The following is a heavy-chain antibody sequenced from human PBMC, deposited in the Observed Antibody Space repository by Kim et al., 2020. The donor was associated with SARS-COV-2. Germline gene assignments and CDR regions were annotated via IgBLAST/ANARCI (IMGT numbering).Heavy chain of an antibody. J-gene: IGHJ6*02. Sequence: GGSLRLSCVASGLTFSDQYMDWVRQAPGKGLDWVGRIRNKANSYTTEYAASVKGRFTISRDDSKNSLYLQINSLKTEDTAVYYCVRAKRGLDVWGQGTTVTVSS. CDR1: GLTFSDQY. CDR2: IRNKANSYTT. D-gene: IGHD3-10*01. V-gene: IGHV3-72*01. CDR3: VRAKRGLDV.